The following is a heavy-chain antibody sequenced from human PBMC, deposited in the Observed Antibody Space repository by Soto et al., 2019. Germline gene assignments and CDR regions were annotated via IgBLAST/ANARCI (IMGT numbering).Heavy chain of an antibody. D-gene: IGHD3-16*01. J-gene: IGHJ3*01. Sequence: EVQLVESGGGLVQPGRSLRLSCAASGFTFDDYAMHWVRQAPGKGLEWVSGISWNSGSIGYAGSVKGRFTISRDNAKNALSLQMNSLRAEDTALYYCEKDSSFELLGGGAFDLWGQGTMVTVSS. CDR2: ISWNSGSI. CDR3: EKDSSFELLGGGAFDL. V-gene: IGHV3-9*01. CDR1: GFTFDDYA.